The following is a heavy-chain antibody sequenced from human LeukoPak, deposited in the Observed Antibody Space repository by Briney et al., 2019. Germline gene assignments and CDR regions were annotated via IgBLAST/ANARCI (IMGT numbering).Heavy chain of an antibody. CDR3: ARATAMVTPDYFDY. CDR2: INHSGST. J-gene: IGHJ4*02. Sequence: PSETLSITCAVYGGSFSGYYWSWIRQPPGNGLEWIGEINHSGSTNYNPSLKSRVTISVDTSKNQFSLKLSSVTAADTAVYYCARATAMVTPDYFDYWGQGTLVTVSS. CDR1: GGSFSGYY. V-gene: IGHV4-34*01. D-gene: IGHD5-18*01.